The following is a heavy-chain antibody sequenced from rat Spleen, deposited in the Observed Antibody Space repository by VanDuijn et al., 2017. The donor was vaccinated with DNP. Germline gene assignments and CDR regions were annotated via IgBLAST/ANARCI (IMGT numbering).Heavy chain of an antibody. CDR2: ITSSGGST. CDR3: TRGGTYYFDY. CDR1: GFTFNNYW. Sequence: EVQLVESGGDLVQPGRSLKLSCVASGFTFNNYWMTWIRQVPGKGLEWVASITSSGGSTYYPDSVKGRFTISRDDATSTLYLQMDSLRSEDTATYYCTRGGTYYFDYWGQGVMVTVSS. V-gene: IGHV5-31*01. J-gene: IGHJ2*01.